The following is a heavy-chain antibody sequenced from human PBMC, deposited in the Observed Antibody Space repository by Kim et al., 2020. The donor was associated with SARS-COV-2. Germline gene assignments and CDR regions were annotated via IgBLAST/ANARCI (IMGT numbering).Heavy chain of an antibody. V-gene: IGHV3-7*01. CDR2: IKQDGSEK. Sequence: GGSLRLSCAASGFTFSSYWMSWVRQAPGKGLEWVANIKQDGSEKYYVDSVKGRFTISRDNAKNSLYLQMNSLRVEDTAVYYCARDTSYDYVWGSYMGGGMDVWGQGTTVTVSS. CDR1: GFTFSSYW. D-gene: IGHD3-16*01. CDR3: ARDTSYDYVWGSYMGGGMDV. J-gene: IGHJ6*02.